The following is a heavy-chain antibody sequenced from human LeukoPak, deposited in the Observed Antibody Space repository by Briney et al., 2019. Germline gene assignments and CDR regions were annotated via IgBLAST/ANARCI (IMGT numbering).Heavy chain of an antibody. CDR1: GFPSSGFA. V-gene: IGHV3-73*01. CDR3: TRGHCSGGSYESGP. CDR2: IRSKANSYAT. D-gene: IGHD2-15*01. Sequence: GGSLKLSCEASGFPSSGFAMHWVRQASGKGLEWVGRIRSKANSYATAYAASVKGRFTISRDDSKNTAYLQMNSLKTEDTAVYYCTRGHCSGGSYESGPWGQGTLVTVSS. J-gene: IGHJ5*02.